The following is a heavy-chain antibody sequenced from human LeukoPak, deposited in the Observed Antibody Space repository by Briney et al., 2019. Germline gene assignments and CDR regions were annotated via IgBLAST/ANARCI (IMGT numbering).Heavy chain of an antibody. CDR1: GFTFDDYA. D-gene: IGHD2-15*01. CDR2: ISWNSGSI. J-gene: IGHJ4*02. CDR3: LATAGVFAY. Sequence: TGGSLRLSCAASGFTFDDYAMHWVRQAPGKGLEWVSGISWNSGSIGYADSVKGRFSISRDNSKNTLYLQMNRLRPEDTAVYYCLATAGVFAYWGQGTLVAVSS. V-gene: IGHV3-9*01.